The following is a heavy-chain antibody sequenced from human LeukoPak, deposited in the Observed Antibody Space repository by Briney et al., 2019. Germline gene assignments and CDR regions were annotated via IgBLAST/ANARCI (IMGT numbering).Heavy chain of an antibody. Sequence: SGGSLRLSCAASGFTFSSYGMHWVRQAPGKGLEWVAVIWYDGSNKYYADSVKGRFTISRDNSKNTLYLQMNSLRAEDTAVYYCARGINYYDSSGYTHTFDYWGQGTLVTVSS. CDR1: GFTFSSYG. D-gene: IGHD3-22*01. J-gene: IGHJ4*02. CDR3: ARGINYYDSSGYTHTFDY. V-gene: IGHV3-33*01. CDR2: IWYDGSNK.